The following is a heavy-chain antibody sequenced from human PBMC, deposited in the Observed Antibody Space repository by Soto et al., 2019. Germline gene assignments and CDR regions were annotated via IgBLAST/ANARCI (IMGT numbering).Heavy chain of an antibody. V-gene: IGHV3-48*02. CDR2: MSATSGAK. D-gene: IGHD1-1*01. CDR3: VRETDGVFDY. CDR1: GFTFGDYA. J-gene: IGHJ4*02. Sequence: EVKLVESGGGLLQPGEALRLSCAASGFTFGDYAMSWFRQAPGKGLEWISFMSATSGAKYFADSVKGRATISRDNAKNSLSLHMSSRGDEDTAVYYCVRETDGVFDYWGQGTLVIFSA.